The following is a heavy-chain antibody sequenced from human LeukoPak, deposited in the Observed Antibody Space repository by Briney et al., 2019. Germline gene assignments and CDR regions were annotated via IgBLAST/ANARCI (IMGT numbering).Heavy chain of an antibody. V-gene: IGHV3-48*02. Sequence: GGSLRLSCAASGFTFSSFNMNWVRHTPVKVLEWISYISSSSSTIYYADSVKGRFTISRDNAKSSLYLQMNSLRDEDTAVYYCARYPSVAATGWGRWFDHWGQGTLVTVSS. D-gene: IGHD6-13*01. CDR1: GFTFSSFN. CDR2: ISSSSSTI. J-gene: IGHJ5*02. CDR3: ARYPSVAATGWGRWFDH.